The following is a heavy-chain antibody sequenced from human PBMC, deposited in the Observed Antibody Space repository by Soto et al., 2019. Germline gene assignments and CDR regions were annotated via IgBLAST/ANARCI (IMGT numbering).Heavy chain of an antibody. CDR2: IYYSGNT. CDR3: AQALVFTGGDGFDI. D-gene: IGHD1-1*01. V-gene: IGHV4-31*02. CDR1: GGSITTGGRY. Sequence: QVRLQEWGPGLVKPSQTLSLKCSVSGGSITTGGRYWSWIRQLPGKCLEWIGDIYYSGNTYYNAALNSRVTISVEAAKNQFSLKLSSVTAADTAVYYCAQALVFTGGDGFDIWGQGRLVTVSS. J-gene: IGHJ3*02.